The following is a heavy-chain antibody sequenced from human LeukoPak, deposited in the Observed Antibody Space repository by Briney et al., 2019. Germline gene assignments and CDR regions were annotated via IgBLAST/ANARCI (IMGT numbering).Heavy chain of an antibody. Sequence: GGSLRLSCAASGFTFSSYGMHWVRQAPGKGLEWVAVIWYDGSNKYYADSVKGRFTISRDNSKNTLYLQTNSLRAEDTAVYYCARDIYGSGSYYNPLYYYGMDVWGQGTTVTVSS. CDR1: GFTFSSYG. D-gene: IGHD3-10*01. CDR3: ARDIYGSGSYYNPLYYYGMDV. CDR2: IWYDGSNK. V-gene: IGHV3-33*01. J-gene: IGHJ6*02.